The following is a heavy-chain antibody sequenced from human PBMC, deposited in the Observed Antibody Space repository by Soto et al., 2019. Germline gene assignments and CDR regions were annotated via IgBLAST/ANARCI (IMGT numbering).Heavy chain of an antibody. J-gene: IGHJ4*02. CDR3: ARAPMVGTRYYSEY. Sequence: SETLSLTCTVSDGSISNFYWSWIRQHPGKGLEWIGYISSSVNTNYNPSLKSRVSISVDTSKNKFSLNLTSVTAADTAVYYCARAPMVGTRYYSEYWGKRTPVTVSA. D-gene: IGHD6-19*01. CDR2: ISSSVNT. CDR1: DGSISNFY. V-gene: IGHV4-59*01.